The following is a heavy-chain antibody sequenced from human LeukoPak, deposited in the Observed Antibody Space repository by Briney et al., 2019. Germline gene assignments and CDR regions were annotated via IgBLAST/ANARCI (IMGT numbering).Heavy chain of an antibody. D-gene: IGHD6-13*01. CDR1: GYTFTSYG. CDR2: MNPNSGNT. J-gene: IGHJ4*02. Sequence: ASVTVSCKASGYTFTSYGINWVRQATGQGLEWMGWMNPNSGNTGYAQKFQGRVTMTRNTSISTAYMELSSLRSEDTAVYYCAREGAAAGLEPDYWGQGTLVTVSS. CDR3: AREGAAAGLEPDY. V-gene: IGHV1-8*02.